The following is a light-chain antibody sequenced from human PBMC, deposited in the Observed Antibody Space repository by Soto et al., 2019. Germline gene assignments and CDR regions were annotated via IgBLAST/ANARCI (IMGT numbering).Light chain of an antibody. V-gene: IGKV1-39*01. Sequence: DIQMTQSPSSLSASVGDRVTITCRASQSISRYLHWYQQKPGKAPKLLIYAASSLQSGVPSRFNGSGTGTGFTLTINSLQPEDFATYYCQQSDNTPPTFGGGTKVEIK. CDR3: QQSDNTPPT. CDR2: AAS. J-gene: IGKJ4*01. CDR1: QSISRY.